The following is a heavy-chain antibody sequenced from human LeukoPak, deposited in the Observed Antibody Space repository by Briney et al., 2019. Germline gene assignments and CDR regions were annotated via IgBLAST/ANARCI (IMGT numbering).Heavy chain of an antibody. J-gene: IGHJ4*02. Sequence: PSETLSLTCAVYGGSFSGYYWSWIRQPPGKGLEWIGEINHSGSTNYNPSLKGRVTISVDTSKNQFSLKLSSVTAADTAVYYCARGPAAGYYFDYWGQGTLVTVSS. CDR1: GGSFSGYY. CDR2: INHSGST. V-gene: IGHV4-34*01. CDR3: ARGPAAGYYFDY. D-gene: IGHD6-13*01.